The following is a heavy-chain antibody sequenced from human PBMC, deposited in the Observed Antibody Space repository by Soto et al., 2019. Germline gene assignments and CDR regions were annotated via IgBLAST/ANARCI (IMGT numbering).Heavy chain of an antibody. CDR3: ARVQYGTYESPGYFDY. D-gene: IGHD3-10*01. CDR1: GTSISSTYW. J-gene: IGHJ4*02. Sequence: SETLSLTCVVSGTSISSTYWWTWVRQAPGKGLEWIGEIYHSGTTNYNPSLKSRVTISVDKSNNQFSLELTSVTAADTAIYYCARVQYGTYESPGYFDYWGQGTLVTVSS. V-gene: IGHV4-4*02. CDR2: IYHSGTT.